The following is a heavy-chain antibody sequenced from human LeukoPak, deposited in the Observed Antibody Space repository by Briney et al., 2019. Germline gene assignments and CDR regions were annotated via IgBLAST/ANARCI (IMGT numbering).Heavy chain of an antibody. D-gene: IGHD3-22*01. CDR1: GHTFKSYG. CDR3: ARMDYYDSSGYYSYFDY. J-gene: IGHJ4*02. V-gene: IGHV1-18*01. CDR2: ISTHNGNT. Sequence: GASVKVSCKASGHTFKSYGINWVRQAPGQGLEWMGWISTHNGNTNYAQKFQGRVTMTTDTSTSTAYMELRSLRSDDTAVYYCARMDYYDSSGYYSYFDYWGQGTLVTVSS.